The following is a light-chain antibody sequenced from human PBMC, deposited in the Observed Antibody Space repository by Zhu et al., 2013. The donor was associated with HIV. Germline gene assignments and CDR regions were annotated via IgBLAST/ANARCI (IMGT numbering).Light chain of an antibody. Sequence: QSVLTQPPSVSGAPGQRVTISCTGSSSNIGAGYDVHWYQQLPGTAPKLLIYGNSNRPSGVPDRFSGSKSGTSASLAITGLQAGDEADYYCQSYDNSISGVFGGGTKLTVL. V-gene: IGLV1-40*01. CDR1: SSNIGAGYD. CDR2: GNS. CDR3: QSYDNSISGV. J-gene: IGLJ2*01.